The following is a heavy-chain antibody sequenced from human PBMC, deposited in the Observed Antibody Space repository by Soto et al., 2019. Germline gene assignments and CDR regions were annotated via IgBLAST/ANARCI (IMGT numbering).Heavy chain of an antibody. CDR3: ARAIVLVTHFDY. CDR1: GFTFSSYG. D-gene: IGHD3-22*01. V-gene: IGHV3-30*03. CDR2: ISYDGSNK. Sequence: QVQLVESGGGVVQPGRSLRLSCAASGFTFSSYGMHWVRQAPGKGLEWVAVISYDGSNKYYADSVKGRFTISRDNSKNTLYLQMNSLRAEDTAVYYCARAIVLVTHFDYWGQGTLVTVSS. J-gene: IGHJ4*02.